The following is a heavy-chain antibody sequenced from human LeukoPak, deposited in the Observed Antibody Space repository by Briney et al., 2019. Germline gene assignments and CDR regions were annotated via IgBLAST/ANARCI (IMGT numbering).Heavy chain of an antibody. J-gene: IGHJ6*03. CDR3: AFGATPGTVCYYYYMDV. D-gene: IGHD3-10*01. CDR2: IIPLFGTA. CDR1: GGTLSSYA. Sequence: SVTVSCKASGGTLSSYAISWVRRAPGQELEWMGGIIPLFGTANYAQKFQGRVTITTDESTSTAYMELSSLRSEDTAVYYCAFGATPGTVCYYYYMDVWGKGTTVTVSS. V-gene: IGHV1-69*05.